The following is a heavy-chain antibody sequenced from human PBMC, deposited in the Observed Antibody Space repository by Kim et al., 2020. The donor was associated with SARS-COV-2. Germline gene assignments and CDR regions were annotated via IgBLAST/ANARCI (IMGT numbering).Heavy chain of an antibody. D-gene: IGHD1-1*01. CDR1: GFSFSSYW. V-gene: IGHV3-7*01. CDR2: IRDDGGEK. Sequence: GGSLRLSCAASGFSFSSYWLSWVRQAPGKGLEWVANIRDDGGEKNYVDSVKGRFIISRDNAKNLMYLQMNILRLEDAAVYSCARYIISSDGMDVWGQGTTVTVSS. J-gene: IGHJ6*02. CDR3: ARYIISSDGMDV.